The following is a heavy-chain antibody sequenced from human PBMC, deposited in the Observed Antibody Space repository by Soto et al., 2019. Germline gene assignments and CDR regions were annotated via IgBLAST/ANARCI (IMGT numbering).Heavy chain of an antibody. Sequence: EVQLVESGGGLVQPGGSLRLSCEASGFTFRNYDMHWVHQGTGKGLEWVSGISAAGDPDYADSVEGRFTITRENAQNSFFLQMNCLRVGGTAVYYCARTDRDFYGRDVWGQGTTVIVSS. CDR3: ARTDRDFYGRDV. J-gene: IGHJ6*02. CDR2: ISAAGDP. CDR1: GFTFRNYD. V-gene: IGHV3-13*05.